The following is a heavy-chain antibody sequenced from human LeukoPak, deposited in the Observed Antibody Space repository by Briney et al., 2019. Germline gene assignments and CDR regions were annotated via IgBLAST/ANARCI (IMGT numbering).Heavy chain of an antibody. V-gene: IGHV4-61*01. CDR3: ATPLYYYGSGSYYY. CDR2: IYYSGST. D-gene: IGHD3-10*01. J-gene: IGHJ4*02. CDR1: GGSVSSGSHY. Sequence: SETLSLTCTVSGGSVSSGSHYWSWIRQPPGKGLEWIGYIYYSGSTNYNPSLKSRVTISVDTSKNQFSLKLSSVTAADTAVYYCATPLYYYGSGSYYYWGQGTLVTVSS.